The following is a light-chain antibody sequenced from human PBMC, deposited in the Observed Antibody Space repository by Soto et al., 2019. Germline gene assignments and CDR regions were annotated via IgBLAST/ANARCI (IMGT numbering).Light chain of an antibody. Sequence: QSVLTQPPSVSAAPGQKVTISCSGSSSNIGNNYVSWYQQLPGTVPNLLIYDNNKRPSGIPDRFSGSKSGTSATLGITGLQTGDEADYYCGTWDSSLNAYVFGTGTKVTVL. J-gene: IGLJ1*01. CDR1: SSNIGNNY. V-gene: IGLV1-51*01. CDR2: DNN. CDR3: GTWDSSLNAYV.